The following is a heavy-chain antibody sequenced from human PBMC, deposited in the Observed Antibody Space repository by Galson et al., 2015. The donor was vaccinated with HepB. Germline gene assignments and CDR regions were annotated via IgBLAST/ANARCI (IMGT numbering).Heavy chain of an antibody. Sequence: SLRLSCAASGFTFSNYVMHWVRQALGKGLEWVAVISDDGSNKYYIDSVKGRFTISRDNSKNTLYLQMNSLRGGDTAVYYCANGDSSGFVHPPFVYWGQGTLVTVSS. D-gene: IGHD6-25*01. CDR2: ISDDGSNK. V-gene: IGHV3-30*18. J-gene: IGHJ4*02. CDR1: GFTFSNYV. CDR3: ANGDSSGFVHPPFVY.